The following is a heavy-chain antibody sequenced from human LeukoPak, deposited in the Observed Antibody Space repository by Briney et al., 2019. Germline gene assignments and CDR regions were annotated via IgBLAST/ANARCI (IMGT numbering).Heavy chain of an antibody. CDR1: GFTFSSYS. CDR3: ARDLLVFGLPKRYYGMDV. Sequence: PGGSLRLSCAASGFTFSSYSMNWVRQAPGKGLEWVSSISSSSSYIYYADSVKGRFTISRDNAKNPLYLQMNSLRAEDTAVYYCARDLLVFGLPKRYYGMDVWGQGTTVTVSS. J-gene: IGHJ6*02. D-gene: IGHD3/OR15-3a*01. CDR2: ISSSSSYI. V-gene: IGHV3-21*01.